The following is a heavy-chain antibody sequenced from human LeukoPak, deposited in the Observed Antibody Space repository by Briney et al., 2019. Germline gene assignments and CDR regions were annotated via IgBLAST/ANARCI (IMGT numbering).Heavy chain of an antibody. D-gene: IGHD6-13*01. CDR1: GGSISSSSYY. J-gene: IGHJ4*02. CDR2: IYYSGST. Sequence: SETLSLTCTVSGGSISSSSYYWGWIRQPPGKGLEWIGSIYYSGSTYYNPSLKSRVTISVDTSKNQFSLKLSSVTAADTAVYYCASYSSSWFRYFDYWGQGTLVTVSS. V-gene: IGHV4-39*01. CDR3: ASYSSSWFRYFDY.